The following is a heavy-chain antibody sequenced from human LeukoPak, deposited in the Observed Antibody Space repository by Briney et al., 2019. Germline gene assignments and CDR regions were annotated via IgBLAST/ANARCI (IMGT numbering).Heavy chain of an antibody. J-gene: IGHJ4*02. CDR3: AKGSIVVVVAGYYFDY. CDR2: ISGSGGST. CDR1: AFTFSSYA. D-gene: IGHD2-15*01. V-gene: IGHV3-23*01. Sequence: TGGSLRLSCAASAFTFSSYAMSWVRQAPGKGLEWVSAISGSGGSTYYADSVKGRFTISRDNSKNTPYLQMNSLRAEDTAVYYCAKGSIVVVVAGYYFDYWGQGTLVTVSS.